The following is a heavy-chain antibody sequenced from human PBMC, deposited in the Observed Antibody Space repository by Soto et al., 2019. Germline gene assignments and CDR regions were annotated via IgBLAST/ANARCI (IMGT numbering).Heavy chain of an antibody. CDR1: GFTVSSSNY. J-gene: IGHJ4*02. CDR3: HGYGY. D-gene: IGHD5-12*01. CDR2: IYTGGTS. V-gene: IGHV3-53*01. Sequence: EVQLVESGGGLIQPGGSLRLSCVVSGFTVSSSNYMSWVRQAPGKGLEWVSVIYTGGTSYYADSVKGRFTISRDNSKNTLYLQMNSLRAEDTAVYYCHGYGYWGQGTLVTVSS.